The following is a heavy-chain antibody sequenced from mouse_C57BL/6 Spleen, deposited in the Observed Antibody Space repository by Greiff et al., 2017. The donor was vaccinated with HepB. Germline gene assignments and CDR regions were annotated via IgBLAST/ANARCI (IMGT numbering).Heavy chain of an antibody. J-gene: IGHJ3*01. CDR1: GYTFTDYY. CDR3: ARKEGYDYDGGFAY. CDR2: INPNNGGT. D-gene: IGHD2-4*01. V-gene: IGHV1-26*01. Sequence: EVQLQQSGPELVKPGASVKISCKASGYTFTDYYMNWVKQSHGKSLEWIGDINPNNGGTSYNQKFKGKATLTVDKSSSTAYMELRSLTSEDSAVYYCARKEGYDYDGGFAYWGQGTLVTVSA.